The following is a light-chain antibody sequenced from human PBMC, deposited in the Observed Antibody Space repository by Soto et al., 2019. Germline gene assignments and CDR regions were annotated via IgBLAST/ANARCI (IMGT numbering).Light chain of an antibody. CDR2: DVS. J-gene: IGLJ1*01. Sequence: QSALTQPASVSGSPGQSITISCTGTSSDVGGYNYVSWYQQHPGKAPKLMIYDVSNRPSGVSNRFSGSKSGNTASLTISGLQAEDEADYYCSSYTSSSTLHVFRTGTKLTVL. CDR1: SSDVGGYNY. V-gene: IGLV2-14*01. CDR3: SSYTSSSTLHV.